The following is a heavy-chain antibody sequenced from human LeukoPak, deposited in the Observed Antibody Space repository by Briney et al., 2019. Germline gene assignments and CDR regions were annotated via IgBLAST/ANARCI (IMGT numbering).Heavy chain of an antibody. CDR3: ASGRISNY. D-gene: IGHD2-15*01. J-gene: IGHJ4*02. CDR2: ISSSSTI. CDR1: GFTFSSYS. V-gene: IGHV3-48*01. Sequence: GGSLRLSCAASGFTFSSYSMNWVRQAPGKGLEWVSYISSSSTIYYADSVKGRFTISRDNAKNSLYLQMNSLRAEDTAVYYCASGRISNYWGQGTLVTVSS.